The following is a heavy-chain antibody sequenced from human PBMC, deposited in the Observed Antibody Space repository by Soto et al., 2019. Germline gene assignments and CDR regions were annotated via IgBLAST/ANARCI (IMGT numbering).Heavy chain of an antibody. Sequence: QITLKESGPTLVKPTQTLTLTCTFSGFSLSTSGVGVGWIRQPPGKALESLALICWDDDKRYSPSLTTRLHTTKDTSRNQVVLRMTNMDPVDTATYYCAHSHHLVRSAFDIWGQGTTVTVSS. CDR1: GFSLSTSGVG. CDR2: ICWDDDK. CDR3: AHSHHLVRSAFDI. D-gene: IGHD6-6*01. J-gene: IGHJ3*02. V-gene: IGHV2-5*02.